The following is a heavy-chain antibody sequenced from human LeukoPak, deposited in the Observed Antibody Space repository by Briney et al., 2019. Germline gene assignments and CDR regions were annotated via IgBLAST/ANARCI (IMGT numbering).Heavy chain of an antibody. CDR3: ARALLYYYYGMDV. D-gene: IGHD2/OR15-2a*01. Sequence: GGSLRLSCAASGFTFSSYSMIWVRQAPGKGLEWVSYIRSSSSTIYYADSVKGRFTISRDNAKNSLYLQMNSLRAEDTAVYYCARALLYYYYGMDVWGQGTTVTVSS. CDR2: IRSSSSTI. J-gene: IGHJ6*02. V-gene: IGHV3-48*04. CDR1: GFTFSSYS.